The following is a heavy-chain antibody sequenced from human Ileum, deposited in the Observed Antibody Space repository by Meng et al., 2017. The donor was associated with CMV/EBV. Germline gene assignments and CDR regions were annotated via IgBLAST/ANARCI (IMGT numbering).Heavy chain of an antibody. J-gene: IGHJ5*02. D-gene: IGHD3-22*01. CDR1: ISSGGYY. Sequence: ISSGGYYWSWIRQPPGKGLEWIGYIYYSGSTYYNPSLKSRVTISVDTSKNQFSLKLSSVTAADTAVYYCARGRYYYDSSGYYFNGFDPWGQGTLVTVSS. V-gene: IGHV4-30-4*01. CDR3: ARGRYYYDSSGYYFNGFDP. CDR2: IYYSGST.